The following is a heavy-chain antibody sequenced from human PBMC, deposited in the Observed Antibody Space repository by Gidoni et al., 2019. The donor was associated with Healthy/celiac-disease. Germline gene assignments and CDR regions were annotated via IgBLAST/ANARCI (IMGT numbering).Heavy chain of an antibody. D-gene: IGHD6-19*01. CDR1: GYTFTSYD. CDR3: TRGARDRWLPTD. J-gene: IGHJ4*02. Sequence: QVQLVQSGAEVKKPGASVKVSCTASGYTFTSYDINWVRQTTGQGLEWMGWMNPNSGNTGYAQKFQGRVTMTRDTSISTAYMELNSLRSEDTAVYYCTRGARDRWLPTDWGQGTLVTVSS. V-gene: IGHV1-8*01. CDR2: MNPNSGNT.